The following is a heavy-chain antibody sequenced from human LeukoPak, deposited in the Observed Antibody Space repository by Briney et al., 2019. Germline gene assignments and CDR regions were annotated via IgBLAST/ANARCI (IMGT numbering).Heavy chain of an antibody. CDR1: GFTFSSYA. CDR3: AKDERNWNYNLASQTYD. Sequence: GGSLRLSCAASGFTFSSYAMSWVHQAPGKGLEWVSAISGSGVSTYYADSVKGRFTVSRDNSKNTLYLQMSSLRAEDTAVYYCAKDERNWNYNLASQTYDWGQGTLVTVSS. CDR2: ISGSGVST. J-gene: IGHJ4*02. V-gene: IGHV3-23*01. D-gene: IGHD1-7*01.